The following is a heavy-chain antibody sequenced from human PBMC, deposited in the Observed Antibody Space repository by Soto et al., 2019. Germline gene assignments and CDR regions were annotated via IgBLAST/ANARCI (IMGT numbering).Heavy chain of an antibody. CDR1: GDSMTTIGYY. CDR3: SRLRVTYFFDS. D-gene: IGHD3-10*01. J-gene: IGHJ4*02. V-gene: IGHV4-31*03. Sequence: LSLTCSVSGDSMTTIGYYWSWVRQHPGKGLEWIGYIYHTGSTYYNPSLKSRVTISLDTSKQQFSLNLTSVTAADTAVYYCSRLRVTYFFDSWGQGTLVTVSS. CDR2: IYHTGST.